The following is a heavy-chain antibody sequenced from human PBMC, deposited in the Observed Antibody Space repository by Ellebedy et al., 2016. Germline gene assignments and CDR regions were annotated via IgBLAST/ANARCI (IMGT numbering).Heavy chain of an antibody. CDR1: GFGFSNYF. D-gene: IGHD4-17*01. CDR2: ISGAGTNT. CDR3: RPGHYANL. J-gene: IGHJ5*02. Sequence: GESLKISCATSGFGFSNYFMTWIRRAPGKGLEWVATISGAGTNTYFADSVRGRFSVSRDNSKSTLFLHMYSLRVDDTAVYYCRPGHYANLWGHGTLVTVSS. V-gene: IGHV3-23*01.